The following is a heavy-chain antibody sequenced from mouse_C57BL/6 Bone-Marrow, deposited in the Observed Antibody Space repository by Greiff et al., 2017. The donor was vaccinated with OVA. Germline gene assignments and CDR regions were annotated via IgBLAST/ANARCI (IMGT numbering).Heavy chain of an antibody. J-gene: IGHJ2*01. CDR1: GFTFSSYA. CDR3: ARVGTYYYGSRDDY. D-gene: IGHD1-1*01. Sequence: EVKLMESGGGLVKPGGSLKLSCAASGFTFSSYAMSWVRQTPEKRLEWVATISDGGSYTYYPDNVQGRFTISRDNAKNNLYLKMCHLKSEDTAMYYCARVGTYYYGSRDDYWGQGTTLTVSS. V-gene: IGHV5-4*03. CDR2: ISDGGSYT.